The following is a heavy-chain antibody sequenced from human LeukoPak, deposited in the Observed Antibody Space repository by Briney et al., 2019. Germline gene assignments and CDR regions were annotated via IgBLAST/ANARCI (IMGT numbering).Heavy chain of an antibody. D-gene: IGHD6-19*01. Sequence: GGSLRLSCAASGFTFSSYEMNWVRQAPGKGLEWVSYISISGSSKYYADSVEGRFTISSDNAKNSLFLQMNSLRAEDTAVYHCARGGWYVGFDFWGQGTLVTVSS. CDR2: ISISGSSK. CDR1: GFTFSSYE. J-gene: IGHJ4*02. CDR3: ARGGWYVGFDF. V-gene: IGHV3-48*03.